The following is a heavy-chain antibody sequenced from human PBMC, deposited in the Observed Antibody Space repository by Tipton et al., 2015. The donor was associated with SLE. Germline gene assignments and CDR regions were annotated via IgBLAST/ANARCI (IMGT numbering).Heavy chain of an antibody. Sequence: GSLRLSCAASGFTFSSYAMSWVRQAPGKGLEWVSAISGSGGSTYYADSVKGRFTISRDNAKNSLYLQMNSLRAEDTAVYYCASNWGSNWYFDLWGRGTLVTVSS. V-gene: IGHV3-23*01. CDR1: GFTFSSYA. J-gene: IGHJ2*01. CDR2: ISGSGGST. CDR3: ASNWGSNWYFDL. D-gene: IGHD7-27*01.